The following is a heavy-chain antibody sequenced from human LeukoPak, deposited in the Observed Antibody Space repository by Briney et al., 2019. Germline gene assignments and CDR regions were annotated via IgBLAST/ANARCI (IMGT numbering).Heavy chain of an antibody. J-gene: IGHJ4*02. Sequence: SQTLSLTCAISGDSVSSNSSDWNWIRPCQWTGLEWLGKTYYRSKWYNDFAVCVKSRITTTPNTSKTQFSLQLTSVTPEDTAVYYCAREVGGSYALGYWGQGTLVTVSS. CDR2: TYYRSKWYN. D-gene: IGHD1-26*01. CDR3: AREVGGSYALGY. CDR1: GDSVSSNSSD. V-gene: IGHV6-1*01.